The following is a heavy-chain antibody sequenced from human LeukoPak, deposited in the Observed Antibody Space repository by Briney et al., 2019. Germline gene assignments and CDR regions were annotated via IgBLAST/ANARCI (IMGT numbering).Heavy chain of an antibody. CDR3: ARSGIGRGFDI. CDR2: INKDATIT. D-gene: IGHD2/OR15-2a*01. V-gene: IGHV3-74*03. Sequence: PGGSLRLSCAASGITFSNYAMTWVRQAPGKGLEWVSRINKDATITTYADSVKGRFTVSRDNVKNMVYLDMNGLRGDDTAVYYCARSGIGRGFDIWGQGATVTVSS. CDR1: GITFSNYA. J-gene: IGHJ3*02.